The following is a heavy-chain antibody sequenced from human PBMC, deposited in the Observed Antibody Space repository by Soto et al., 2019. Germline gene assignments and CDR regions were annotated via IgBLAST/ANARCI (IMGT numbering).Heavy chain of an antibody. CDR1: GGTFSSYA. J-gene: IGHJ5*02. CDR2: IIPILGTA. D-gene: IGHD3-10*01. CDR3: ARGILTMVRGVIGWFDP. V-gene: IGHV1-69*01. Sequence: QVQLVQSGAEVKKPGSSVKVSCKASGGTFSSYAISWVRQAPGQGLEWMGGIIPILGTANYAQKFQGRVTITADESTSTAYMELSSLRAEDTAVYYCARGILTMVRGVIGWFDPWGQGTLVTVSS.